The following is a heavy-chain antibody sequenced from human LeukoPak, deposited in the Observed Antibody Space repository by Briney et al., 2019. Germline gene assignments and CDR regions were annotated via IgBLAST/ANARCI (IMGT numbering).Heavy chain of an antibody. CDR3: AKDLGYSSGWYPNFDY. D-gene: IGHD6-19*01. V-gene: IGHV3-23*01. CDR1: GFTFCSYA. J-gene: IGHJ4*02. CDR2: MSGSGGST. Sequence: GRSLRLSCAASGFTFCSYAMSWVRQAPGQELEWVSAMSGSGGSTYYADSVKGRFTISRDNSKNTLYLQMNSLRAEDTAVYYCAKDLGYSSGWYPNFDYWGQGTLVTVSS.